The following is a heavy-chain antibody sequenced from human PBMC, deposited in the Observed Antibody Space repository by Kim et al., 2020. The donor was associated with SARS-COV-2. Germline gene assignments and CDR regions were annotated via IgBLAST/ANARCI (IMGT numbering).Heavy chain of an antibody. D-gene: IGHD6-19*01. Sequence: GGSLRLSCAASGFTFDDYAMHWVRQAPGKGLEWVSGISWNSGSIGYADSVKGRFIISRDNAKNSLYLQMNSLRAEDTALYYCAKAKYNSGWYYFDYWGQGTLVTVSS. J-gene: IGHJ4*02. CDR3: AKAKYNSGWYYFDY. CDR2: ISWNSGSI. CDR1: GFTFDDYA. V-gene: IGHV3-9*01.